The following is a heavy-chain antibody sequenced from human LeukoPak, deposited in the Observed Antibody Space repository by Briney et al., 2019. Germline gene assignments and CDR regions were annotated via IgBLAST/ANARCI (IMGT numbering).Heavy chain of an antibody. D-gene: IGHD3-9*01. CDR3: ARVLRYFDWLLFDYYYYMDV. Sequence: GSLRLSCAASGFTFSSYEMNWVRQAPGKGLEWVSYISSSGSTIYYADSVKGRFTISRDNAKYSLYLQMNSLRAEDTAVYYCARVLRYFDWLLFDYYYYMDVWGKGTTVTISS. CDR2: ISSSGSTI. CDR1: GFTFSSYE. V-gene: IGHV3-48*03. J-gene: IGHJ6*03.